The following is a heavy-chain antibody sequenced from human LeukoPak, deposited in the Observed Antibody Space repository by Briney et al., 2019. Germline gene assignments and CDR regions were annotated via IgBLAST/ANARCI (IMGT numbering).Heavy chain of an antibody. CDR1: GGTCSSYA. Sequence: SVKVSCKASGGTCSSYAISWVRQAPGQGLEWMGGILPIFGTANYAQKFQGRVTITADESTSTAYMELSSLRSEDTAVYYCARDSHYCSSTSCYALDYWGQGTLVTVSS. CDR3: ARDSHYCSSTSCYALDY. V-gene: IGHV1-69*13. D-gene: IGHD2-2*01. J-gene: IGHJ4*02. CDR2: ILPIFGTA.